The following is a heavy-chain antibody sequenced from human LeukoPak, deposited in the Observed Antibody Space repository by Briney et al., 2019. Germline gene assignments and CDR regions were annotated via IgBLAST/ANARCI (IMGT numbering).Heavy chain of an antibody. CDR2: ISAYNGNT. J-gene: IGHJ4*02. CDR3: ARDRTTMIRGIYPGDY. D-gene: IGHD3-10*01. V-gene: IGHV1-18*01. Sequence: ASVKVSYTASGYTFTIYGISWVRQAPGQGLEWMGWISAYNGNTNYAQKLQGRVTMTTDTSTSTAYMELRSLRSDDTAVYYCARDRTTMIRGIYPGDYWGQGTLVTVSS. CDR1: GYTFTIYG.